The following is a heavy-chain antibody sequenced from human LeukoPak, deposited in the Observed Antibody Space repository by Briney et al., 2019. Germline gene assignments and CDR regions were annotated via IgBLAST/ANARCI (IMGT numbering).Heavy chain of an antibody. V-gene: IGHV3-48*03. J-gene: IGHJ4*02. CDR1: RFTFSSYE. CDR2: ISSSGSTI. Sequence: PGGSLRLSCAASRFTFSSYEMNWVRQAPGKGLEWVSYISSSGSTIYYADSVKGRFTISRDNAKNSLYLQMNSLRAEDTAVYYCARGGTYYDILTGYYYFDYWGQGTLVTVSS. D-gene: IGHD3-9*01. CDR3: ARGGTYYDILTGYYYFDY.